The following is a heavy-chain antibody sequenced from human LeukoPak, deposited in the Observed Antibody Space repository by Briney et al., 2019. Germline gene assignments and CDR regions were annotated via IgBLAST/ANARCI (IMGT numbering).Heavy chain of an antibody. CDR2: IYTSGST. CDR3: ARDSHRNSSGYYSWGFDY. V-gene: IGHV4-61*02. D-gene: IGHD3-22*01. J-gene: IGHJ4*02. CDR1: GGSISSGSYY. Sequence: SETLSLTCTVSGGSISSGSYYWSWIRQPAGKGLEWIGRIYTSGSTNYNPSLKSRVTISVDTSKNQFSLKLSSVTAADTAVYYCARDSHRNSSGYYSWGFDYWGQGTLVTVSS.